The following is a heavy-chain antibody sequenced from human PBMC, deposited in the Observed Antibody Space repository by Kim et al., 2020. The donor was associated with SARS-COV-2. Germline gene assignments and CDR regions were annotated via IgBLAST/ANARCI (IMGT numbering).Heavy chain of an antibody. J-gene: IGHJ6*02. CDR3: ARDRDGYSYGSSGMDV. D-gene: IGHD5-18*01. Sequence: SGKGRIAIPRDNSNNTGYLQMNSLRAEDTAVYYCARDRDGYSYGSSGMDVWGQGTTVTVSS. V-gene: IGHV3-30*07.